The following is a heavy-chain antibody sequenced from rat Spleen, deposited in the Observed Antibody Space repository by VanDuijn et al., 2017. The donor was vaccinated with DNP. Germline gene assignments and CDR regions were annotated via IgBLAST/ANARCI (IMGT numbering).Heavy chain of an antibody. V-gene: IGHV5-25*01. CDR3: ARHGVHTTGITDY. Sequence: EVQLVESGGGLVQPGRSMKLSCAASGFTFSNSDMAWVRQAPTKGLEWVASISTGGGITYYRDSVKGRFTISRDNAKRSLYLQMDSLRSEDTATYYCARHGVHTTGITDYWGHGVMVTVSS. CDR2: ISTGGGIT. CDR1: GFTFSNSD. D-gene: IGHD1-9*01. J-gene: IGHJ2*01.